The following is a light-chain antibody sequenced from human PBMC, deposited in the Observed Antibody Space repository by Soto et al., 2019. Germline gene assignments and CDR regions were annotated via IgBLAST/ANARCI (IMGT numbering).Light chain of an antibody. V-gene: IGLV2-8*01. CDR2: EVS. CDR3: SSFAGNKNLV. Sequence: QSALTQPPSASGSPGQSVTISCTGTSSDVGGYNYVSWYQQHPGKAPKLMISEVSKRPSGVPDRLSGSKSGITAALPVSGLQAEDEAEYYCSSFAGNKNLVFGGGTKLTVL. CDR1: SSDVGGYNY. J-gene: IGLJ2*01.